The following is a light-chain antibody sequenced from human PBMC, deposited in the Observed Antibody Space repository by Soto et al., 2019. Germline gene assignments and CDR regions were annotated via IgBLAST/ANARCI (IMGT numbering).Light chain of an antibody. Sequence: DIVMTQSPDSLAVSLGERATLDCKSSQTVLNSSNNKTYLAWYRQRPGQPPTLLINWASTRQSGVPARFRGSGSGTDFTLTISSLEPEDFAVYYCQQYGSSGTFGQGTKV. CDR3: QQYGSSGT. CDR2: WAS. V-gene: IGKV4-1*01. J-gene: IGKJ1*01. CDR1: QTVLNSSNNKTY.